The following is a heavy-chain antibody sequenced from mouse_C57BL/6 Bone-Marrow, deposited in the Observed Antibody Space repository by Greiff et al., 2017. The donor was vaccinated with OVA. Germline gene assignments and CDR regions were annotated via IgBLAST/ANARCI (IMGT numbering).Heavy chain of an antibody. V-gene: IGHV14-4*01. CDR1: GFNIKDDY. D-gene: IGHD1-1*01. J-gene: IGHJ4*01. CDR3: TITTVVAGYAMDY. CDR2: IDPENGDT. Sequence: EVQRVESGAELVRPGASVKLSCTASGFNIKDDYMHWVKQRPEQGLEWIGWIDPENGDTEYASKFQGKATITADTSSNTAYLQLSSLTSEDTAVYYCTITTVVAGYAMDYWGQGTSVTVSS.